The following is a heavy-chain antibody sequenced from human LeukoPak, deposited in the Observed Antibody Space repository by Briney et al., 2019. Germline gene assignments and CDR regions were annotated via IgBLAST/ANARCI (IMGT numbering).Heavy chain of an antibody. CDR1: GFTFSGYW. V-gene: IGHV3-7*01. J-gene: IGHJ4*02. D-gene: IGHD3-3*02. CDR2: IKQDGSEK. CDR3: ARDHLSRFDY. Sequence: GSLRLSCAASGFTFSGYWMTWVRQAPGKVLEWVANIKQDGSEKYYVDSVKGRFTISRDNAKNSLYLQMNSLRAEDTAVYYCARDHLSRFDYWGQGTLVTVSS.